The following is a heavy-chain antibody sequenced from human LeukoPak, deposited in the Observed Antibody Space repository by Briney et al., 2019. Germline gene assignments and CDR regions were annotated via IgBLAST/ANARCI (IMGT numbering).Heavy chain of an antibody. J-gene: IGHJ5*02. Sequence: GGSLILSSSNCAFTVSSNFMNCVLQAPGKGLEWVSVIYSGGSTYYADSVKGRFTISRDNSKNTLDLQMNSLRAEDTAVYYCARAGGPNWLHPWVQGTLVTVSS. CDR2: IYSGGST. D-gene: IGHD3-16*01. CDR3: ARAGGPNWLHP. V-gene: IGHV3-53*01. CDR1: AFTVSSNF.